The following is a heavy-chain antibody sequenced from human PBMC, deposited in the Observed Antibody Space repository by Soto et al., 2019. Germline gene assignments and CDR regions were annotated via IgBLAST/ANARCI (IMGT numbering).Heavy chain of an antibody. V-gene: IGHV1-2*04. D-gene: IGHD6-13*01. J-gene: IGHJ5*02. Sequence: ASVKVSCKASGYTFTGYYMHWVRQAPGQGLEWMGWINPNSGGTNYAQKFQGWVTMTRDTSISTAYMELSRLRSDDTAVYYCAIAHLSSQLRASNWFDPWGQGTLVTVSS. CDR2: INPNSGGT. CDR1: GYTFTGYY. CDR3: AIAHLSSQLRASNWFDP.